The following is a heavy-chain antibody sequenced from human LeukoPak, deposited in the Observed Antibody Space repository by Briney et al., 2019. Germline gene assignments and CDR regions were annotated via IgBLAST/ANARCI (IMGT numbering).Heavy chain of an antibody. CDR2: ISAYNGNT. J-gene: IGHJ4*02. CDR3: ARDRPNYYDSSGYSDFDY. V-gene: IGHV1-18*01. CDR1: GYTFTSYG. D-gene: IGHD3-22*01. Sequence: ASVKVSCKDSGYTFTSYGISWVRQAPGQGLEWMGWISAYNGNTNYAQKLQGRVTMTTDTSTSTAYMELRSLRSDDTAVYYCARDRPNYYDSSGYSDFDYWGQGTLVTVAS.